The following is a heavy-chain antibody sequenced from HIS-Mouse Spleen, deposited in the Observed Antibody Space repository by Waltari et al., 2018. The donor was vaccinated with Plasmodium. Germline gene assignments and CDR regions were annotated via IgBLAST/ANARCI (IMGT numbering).Heavy chain of an antibody. CDR2: IKQDGSEK. V-gene: IGHV3-7*01. Sequence: EVQLVESGGGLVQPGGSVRPPCAAAGLTFSSFWRSWVRQAPGKGLEWVANIKQDGSEKYYVDSVKGRFTISRDNAKNSLYLQMNSLRAEDTAVYYCASSWYWYFDLWGRGTLVTVSS. J-gene: IGHJ2*01. CDR1: GLTFSSFW. CDR3: ASSWYWYFDL. D-gene: IGHD6-13*01.